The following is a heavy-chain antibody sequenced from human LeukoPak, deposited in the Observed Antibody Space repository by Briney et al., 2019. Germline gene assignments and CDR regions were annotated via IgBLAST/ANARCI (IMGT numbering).Heavy chain of an antibody. CDR3: ARDPASYDGNPYHRFDH. J-gene: IGHJ5*02. CDR1: GDSITGTRVH. V-gene: IGHV4-39*07. CDR2: LSSTGMT. Sequence: SETLSLTCSVSGDSITGTRVHWVWIRQPPGKGPEWIGTLSSTGMTFHEPSLKSRVSMSLDTSKNQFSLRLSSMTAADTAVYYCARDPASYDGNPYHRFDHWGQGSLVTVSS. D-gene: IGHD4-23*01.